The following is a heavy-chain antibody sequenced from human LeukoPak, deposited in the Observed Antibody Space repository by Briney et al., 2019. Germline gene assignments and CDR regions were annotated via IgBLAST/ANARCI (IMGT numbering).Heavy chain of an antibody. CDR2: IDPSGGSR. J-gene: IGHJ4*02. CDR1: GYXXTRXX. V-gene: IGHV1-46*01. CDR3: ARDKSGTTXGXSDY. D-gene: IGHD1-1*01. Sequence: SCKAXGYXXTRXXXXXXRXXXXXGLXXXGXIDPSGGSRSYAQKFQGRVTITRDTSTSTVYMELSSLRSEDTAVYYCARDKSGTTXGXSDYWGQGXXXXVSS.